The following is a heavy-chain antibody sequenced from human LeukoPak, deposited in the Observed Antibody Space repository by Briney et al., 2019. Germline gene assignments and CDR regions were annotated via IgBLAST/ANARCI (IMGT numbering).Heavy chain of an antibody. CDR2: MGPNSGDT. CDR1: GYTFTNYD. V-gene: IGHV1-8*01. D-gene: IGHD5-24*01. Sequence: ASVKVSCKASGYTFTNYDINWVRQATGQGLEWMGWMGPNSGDTGYAQKFQGRVTMTRDTSMGTAYMELSSLRSEDTAIYYCARVGKKEMDFDYWGQGTLVTVSS. CDR3: ARVGKKEMDFDY. J-gene: IGHJ4*02.